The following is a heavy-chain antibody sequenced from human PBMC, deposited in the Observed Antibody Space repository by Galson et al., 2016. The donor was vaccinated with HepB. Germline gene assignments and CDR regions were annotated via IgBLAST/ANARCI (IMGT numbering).Heavy chain of an antibody. J-gene: IGHJ6*02. CDR2: ISGSGGST. CDR3: ARYYDILTGYSNYGMDV. D-gene: IGHD3-9*01. Sequence: SLRLSCAASGFTFSSHAMSWVRQAPGKGLEWVSAISGSGGSTYYADSVKGRFTIARDNSKNTLYLQMNRLRAEDTAVYYGARYYDILTGYSNYGMDVWGQGTTVTVSS. CDR1: GFTFSSHA. V-gene: IGHV3-23*01.